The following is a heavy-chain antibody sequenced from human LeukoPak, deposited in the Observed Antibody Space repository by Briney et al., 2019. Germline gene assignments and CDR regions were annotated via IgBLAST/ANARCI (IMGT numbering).Heavy chain of an antibody. J-gene: IGHJ4*02. Sequence: SETLSLTCTVSGGSVSSGSYYWSWIRQPPGKGLEWIGYIYYSGSTNYNPSLKSRVTISVDTSKNQFSLKLSSVTAADTAVYYCARYRPLYFDYWGQRTLVTVSS. CDR3: ARYRPLYFDY. CDR2: IYYSGST. V-gene: IGHV4-61*01. CDR1: GGSVSSGSYY.